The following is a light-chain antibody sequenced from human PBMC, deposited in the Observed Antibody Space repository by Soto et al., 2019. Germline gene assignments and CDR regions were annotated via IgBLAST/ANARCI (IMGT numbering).Light chain of an antibody. CDR2: GAS. CDR1: QSVSNNY. CDR3: QQYGSSRT. Sequence: IVLTQSPGTLSLSPGERATLSCRASQSVSNNYLAWYQQKPGQAPRLLIYGASSRATGIPDRFSGSGSGTDFTLTISRLEPEDFAVYYCQQYGSSRTFGQGTKVDI. J-gene: IGKJ1*01. V-gene: IGKV3-20*01.